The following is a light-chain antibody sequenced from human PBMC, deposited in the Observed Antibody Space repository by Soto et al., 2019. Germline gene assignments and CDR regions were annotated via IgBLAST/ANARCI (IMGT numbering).Light chain of an antibody. CDR3: SSYAGTYTQWV. Sequence: QSVLTQPPSASGSPGQSVAISCTGTSSDVGGYNYVSWYQQHPGKAPKLMIYEVNKRPSGVPDRFSGSKSGNTASLTVSGLQAEDEADYYCSSYAGTYTQWVFGGGTKLTVL. CDR2: EVN. V-gene: IGLV2-8*01. J-gene: IGLJ3*02. CDR1: SSDVGGYNY.